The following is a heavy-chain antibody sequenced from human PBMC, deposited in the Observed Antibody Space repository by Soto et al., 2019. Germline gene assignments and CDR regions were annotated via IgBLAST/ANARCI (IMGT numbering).Heavy chain of an antibody. D-gene: IGHD2-15*01. CDR2: VSSSGTTI. Sequence: GGSLRLSCAASGFTFSSYEMNWVRQAPGKGLEWVSYVSSSGTTIHYADSVKGRFTISRDNAKNSLYLQMSSLRAEDTAVYYCAREKIFVVVVAATKHYSYGLDVWGHGTPVTVS. V-gene: IGHV3-48*03. CDR3: AREKIFVVVVAATKHYSYGLDV. CDR1: GFTFSSYE. J-gene: IGHJ6*02.